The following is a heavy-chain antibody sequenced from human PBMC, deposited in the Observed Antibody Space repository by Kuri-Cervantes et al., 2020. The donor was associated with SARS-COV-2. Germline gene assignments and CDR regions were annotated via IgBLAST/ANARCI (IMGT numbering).Heavy chain of an antibody. J-gene: IGHJ6*02. CDR1: GGSISSGDYY. CDR2: IYYSAST. V-gene: IGHV4-30-4*01. D-gene: IGHD6-13*01. Sequence: LSCTVYGGSISSGDYYWSWIRQPPGKGLEWIRYIYYSASTNYNPSLKSRVTISVDTSKYQFSLKLSSVTAADTAVYYSARCLGSAAAPSYYYGMDVWGQGTTVTVSS. CDR3: ARCLGSAAAPSYYYGMDV.